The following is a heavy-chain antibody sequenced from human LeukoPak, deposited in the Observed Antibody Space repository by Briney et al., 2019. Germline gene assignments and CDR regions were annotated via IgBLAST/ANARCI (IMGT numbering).Heavy chain of an antibody. V-gene: IGHV3-21*01. D-gene: IGHD4-17*01. CDR2: ISSSSSYI. CDR3: ARDYGAHWGYYYYYMDV. CDR1: GFTFSSYS. Sequence: PGGSLRLSCAASGFTFSSYSMNWVRQAPGKGLEWVSSISSSSSYIYYADSVKGRFTISRDNAKNSLYLQMNSLRAEDTAVYYCARDYGAHWGYYYYYMDVWGKGTTVTVSS. J-gene: IGHJ6*03.